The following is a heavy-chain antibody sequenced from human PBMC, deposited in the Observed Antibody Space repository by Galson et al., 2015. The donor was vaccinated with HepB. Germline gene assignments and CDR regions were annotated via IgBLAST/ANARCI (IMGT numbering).Heavy chain of an antibody. CDR2: IKEDGSEK. V-gene: IGHV3-7*03. J-gene: IGHJ4*02. CDR3: ARGWDYSGIFDC. CDR1: GFPFSGYW. Sequence: SLRLSCAASGFPFSGYWMSWVRQAPGKGLEWVANIKEDGSEKHYVDSVKARFTISRDNAKNSLYLQMNSLRVEDTAVYSCARGWDYSGIFDCWGQGTLVTVSS. D-gene: IGHD1-7*01.